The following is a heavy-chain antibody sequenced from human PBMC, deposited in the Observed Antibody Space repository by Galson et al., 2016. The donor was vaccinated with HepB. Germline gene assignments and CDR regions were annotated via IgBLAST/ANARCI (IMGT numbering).Heavy chain of an antibody. CDR3: ARGSTATTPLAY. J-gene: IGHJ4*02. D-gene: IGHD4-11*01. V-gene: IGHV1-18*01. CDR2: LSTYNGNT. CDR1: GYSFSNYG. Sequence: SVKVSCKASGYSFSNYGITWVRQAPGQGLEWMGWLSTYNGNTDYDQKLHGRLTLTTDASTTTAYLELRSLRFDDTAVYYCARGSTATTPLAYWGQGTLVTVSS.